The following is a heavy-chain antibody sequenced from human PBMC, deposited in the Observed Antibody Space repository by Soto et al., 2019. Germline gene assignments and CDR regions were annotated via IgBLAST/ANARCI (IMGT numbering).Heavy chain of an antibody. Sequence: SLRLSCAASGFIFENFGMSWVRQAPGKGLEWISSISGSGFKKYYADSVKGRFTISRDNSKSTVYLELNNLSAEDTAVYHCAKNQGVELVPLATVDWFDPWGQGSVVTVSS. CDR2: ISGSGFKK. CDR3: AKNQGVELVPLATVDWFDP. D-gene: IGHD1-26*01. J-gene: IGHJ5*02. V-gene: IGHV3-23*01. CDR1: GFIFENFG.